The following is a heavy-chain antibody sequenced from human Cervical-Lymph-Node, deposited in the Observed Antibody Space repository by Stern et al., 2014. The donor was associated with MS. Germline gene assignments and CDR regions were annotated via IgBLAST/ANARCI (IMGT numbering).Heavy chain of an antibody. CDR2: IYYSGST. J-gene: IGHJ2*01. V-gene: IGHV4-39*01. CDR3: ARHENWYFDL. Sequence: QVQLQESGPGLVKPSETLSLTCTVSGGSISSSSYYWGWIRQPPGKGLEGIGSIYYSGSTYYNPSLKSRVTISVDTSKNQFSLKLSSVTAADTAVYYCARHENWYFDLWGRGTLVTVSS. CDR1: GGSISSSSYY.